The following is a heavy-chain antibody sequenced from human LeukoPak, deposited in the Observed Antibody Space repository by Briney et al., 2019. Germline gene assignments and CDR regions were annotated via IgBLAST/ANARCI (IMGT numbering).Heavy chain of an antibody. V-gene: IGHV4-39*07. CDR1: GDSITGYY. J-gene: IGHJ4*02. D-gene: IGHD2-21*02. Sequence: SETLSLTCTVSGDSITGYYWGWIRQPPGKGLEWIGNIYYTGNTYYNASLKSRVTISVDTSKNQFSLKLSSVTAADTAVYYCAREGDSPSMVCGSDCYGVFMGYWGQGTLVTVSS. CDR3: AREGDSPSMVCGSDCYGVFMGY. CDR2: IYYTGNT.